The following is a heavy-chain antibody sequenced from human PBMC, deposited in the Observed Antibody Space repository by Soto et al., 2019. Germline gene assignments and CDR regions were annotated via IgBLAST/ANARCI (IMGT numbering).Heavy chain of an antibody. CDR1: GDSVRSSSC. J-gene: IGHJ6*02. D-gene: IGHD2-2*01. V-gene: IGHV4-4*02. CDR2: IYHRGTF. Sequence: QVRLQESGPGLVEPSGTLSLPCAVSGDSVRSSSCWSWVRPAPGKGLEWIGAIYHRGTFNYNPSLASRVSVSVDKSRNQLSLNLKSVTAADTAVYYCVRSVPAATWQYSGMDVWGQGTTVTVSS. CDR3: VRSVPAATWQYSGMDV.